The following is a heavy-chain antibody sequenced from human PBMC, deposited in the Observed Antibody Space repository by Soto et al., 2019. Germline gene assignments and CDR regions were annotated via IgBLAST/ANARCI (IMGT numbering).Heavy chain of an antibody. CDR2: MNPNSGNT. CDR1: GYTFTSYD. Sequence: GASVKVSCKASGYTFTSYDINWVRQATGQGLEWMGWMNPNSGNTGYAQKLQGRVTMTRNTSISTAYMELSSLRSEDTAVYYCARVELEGSTSSIPTSWFDYWGQGTLVTVSS. V-gene: IGHV1-8*01. J-gene: IGHJ4*02. CDR3: ARVELEGSTSSIPTSWFDY. D-gene: IGHD2-2*01.